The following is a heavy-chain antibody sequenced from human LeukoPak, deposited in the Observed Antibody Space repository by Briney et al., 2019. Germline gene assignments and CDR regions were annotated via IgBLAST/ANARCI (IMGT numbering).Heavy chain of an antibody. D-gene: IGHD6-19*01. CDR2: ISYDGSNK. CDR3: ARGSSSGWAIYGLNV. J-gene: IGHJ6*02. V-gene: IGHV3-30*04. CDR1: GFTFSSYA. Sequence: GGSLRLSCAASGFTFSSYAMHWVRQAPGKGLEGVGVISYDGSNKYYADSVKGRFTISRDNSTSTLYLQMKSLRGEDTAVYYCARGSSSGWAIYGLNVWGQGTTVTVSS.